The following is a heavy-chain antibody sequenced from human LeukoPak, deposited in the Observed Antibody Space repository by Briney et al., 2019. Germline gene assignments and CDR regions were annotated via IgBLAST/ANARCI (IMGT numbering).Heavy chain of an antibody. Sequence: ASVKVSCKASGGTFSIYAISWVRQAPAQGLEWMGGIIPIFGTANYAQKFQGRVTITADESTSTAYMELSSLRSEDTAVYYCARGNRYGSGSYYSNNYFDYWGQGTLVTVSS. J-gene: IGHJ4*02. V-gene: IGHV1-69*13. CDR1: GGTFSIYA. D-gene: IGHD3-10*01. CDR2: IIPIFGTA. CDR3: ARGNRYGSGSYYSNNYFDY.